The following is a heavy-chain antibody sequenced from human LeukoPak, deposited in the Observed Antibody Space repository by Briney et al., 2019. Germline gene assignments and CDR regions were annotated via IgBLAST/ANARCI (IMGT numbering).Heavy chain of an antibody. CDR3: ARDSPMVRGVLDY. D-gene: IGHD3-10*01. CDR1: GFTFDDYA. V-gene: IGHV3-9*01. Sequence: PGGSLRLSCAASGFTFDDYAMHWVRQAPGKGLEWVSGISWNSNNIGYADSVKGRFTISRDNAKNSLYLQMNSLRAEDTAVYYCARDSPMVRGVLDYWGQGTLVTVSS. J-gene: IGHJ4*02. CDR2: ISWNSNNI.